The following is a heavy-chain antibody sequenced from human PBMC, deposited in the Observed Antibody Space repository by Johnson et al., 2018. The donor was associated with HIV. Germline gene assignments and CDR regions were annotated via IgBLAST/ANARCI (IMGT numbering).Heavy chain of an antibody. D-gene: IGHD6-13*01. CDR2: TWFDGRNK. V-gene: IGHV3-33*06. J-gene: IGHJ3*02. CDR3: AKVAVATAAGGVGGI. CDR1: GFSFSDYN. Sequence: QVQLVESGGGVVQPGRSLRLSCAASGFSFSDYNMHWVRQAPGKGLEWVAVTWFDGRNKYYSDSVKGRFTISRDNSKNTLYLQINSLRAEDTGVYYCAKVAVATAAGGVGGIWGQGTMVTVSS.